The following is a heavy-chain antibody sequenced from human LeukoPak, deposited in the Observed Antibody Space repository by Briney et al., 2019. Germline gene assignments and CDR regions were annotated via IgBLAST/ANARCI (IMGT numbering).Heavy chain of an antibody. Sequence: SETLSLTCSVSGGFISSYYWSWIRQPARKRLEWIGRIYSSGTTNYSPSLKSRVTMSVDTSKNQFSLRLSSVTAADTAVYFCTRDIVLPTAYWYFDLWGRGTLVTVSS. CDR1: GGFISSYY. CDR3: TRDIVLPTAYWYFDL. J-gene: IGHJ2*01. CDR2: IYSSGTT. V-gene: IGHV4-4*07. D-gene: IGHD2-2*01.